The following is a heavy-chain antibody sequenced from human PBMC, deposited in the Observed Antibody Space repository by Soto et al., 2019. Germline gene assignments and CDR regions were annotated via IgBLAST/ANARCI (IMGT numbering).Heavy chain of an antibody. D-gene: IGHD6-19*01. CDR2: ISGSGGNT. V-gene: IGHV3-23*01. Sequence: HPGGSLRLSCAAFGFTFSNYAMSWVRQAPGKGLEWVSAISGSGGNTYYADSVQGRFTISRDNSKDTLYLQMSSLRADDTAVYYCAKGGVIAVAGPLRDWGQGSLVTVSS. J-gene: IGHJ4*02. CDR3: AKGGVIAVAGPLRD. CDR1: GFTFSNYA.